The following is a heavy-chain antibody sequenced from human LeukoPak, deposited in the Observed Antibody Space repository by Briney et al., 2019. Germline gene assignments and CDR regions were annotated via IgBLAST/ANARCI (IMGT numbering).Heavy chain of an antibody. J-gene: IGHJ6*02. D-gene: IGHD3-22*01. V-gene: IGHV1-24*01. CDR1: RYTLTEFS. CDR3: AAPSRSVYYDARGPNYYYGVAG. Sequence: GSVRVSCMVSRYTLTEFSMHWVRQAPGKGLEWVGDFYPEDGETNYAQNFQGRVTMTEETSTETAYIELSSLRSQDTPACYCAAPSRSVYYDARGPNYYYGVAGWGQGTTVSV. CDR2: FYPEDGET.